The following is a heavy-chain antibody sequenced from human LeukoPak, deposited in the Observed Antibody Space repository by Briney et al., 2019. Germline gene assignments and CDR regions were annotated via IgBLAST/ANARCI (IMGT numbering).Heavy chain of an antibody. CDR2: ISSSSSYI. CDR1: GFTFSSYS. CDR3: ATGFPETRIQLWSPGAFDI. D-gene: IGHD5-18*01. J-gene: IGHJ3*02. V-gene: IGHV3-21*01. Sequence: GGSLRLSCAASGFTFSSYSMNWVRQAPGKGLEWVSSISSSSSYIYYADSVKGRFTISRDNAKNSLYLQMNSLRAEDTAVYYCATGFPETRIQLWSPGAFDIWGQGTMVTVSS.